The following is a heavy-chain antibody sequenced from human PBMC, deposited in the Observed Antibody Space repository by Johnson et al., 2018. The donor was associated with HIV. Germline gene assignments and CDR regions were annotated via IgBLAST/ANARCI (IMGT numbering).Heavy chain of an antibody. Sequence: QVQLVESGGGVVQPGGSLRLSCAASGFTFSSYGMHWVRQAPGKGLEWVAFIRYDGSNKYYADSVKGRFTISRDNSKNTLYLHMDSLRAEDTAVYYCAKGFFELDDAFDIWGKGKMVTVSS. D-gene: IGHD3/OR15-3a*01. V-gene: IGHV3-30*02. J-gene: IGHJ3*02. CDR2: IRYDGSNK. CDR1: GFTFSSYG. CDR3: AKGFFELDDAFDI.